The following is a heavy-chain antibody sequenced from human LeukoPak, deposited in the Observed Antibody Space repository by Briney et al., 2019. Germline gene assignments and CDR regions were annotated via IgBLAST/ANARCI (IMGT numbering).Heavy chain of an antibody. V-gene: IGHV4-38-2*01. Sequence: SETLSLTCAVSGYSISSVYYWGWIRQPPGKGLEWIGSIYHSGSTYYNPSLKSRVTISVDTSKNQFSLKLSSVTAADAAVYYCARRVGSSGLRPNLQYYFDYWGQGTLFTVSS. D-gene: IGHD3-10*01. CDR1: GYSISSVYY. CDR2: IYHSGST. J-gene: IGHJ4*02. CDR3: ARRVGSSGLRPNLQYYFDY.